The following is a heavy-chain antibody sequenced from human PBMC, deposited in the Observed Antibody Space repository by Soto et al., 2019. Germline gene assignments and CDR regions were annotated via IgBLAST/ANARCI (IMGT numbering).Heavy chain of an antibody. Sequence: NPSETLSLTCTVSGGSISSTRNYWDWIRQPPGKGLEWIGSLYYSGSTYSSPSLKSRVTISVDTSKNQFSLNLSSVTAADTAVYYCVRRMVRGLTGWFDPWGQGTLVTVSS. D-gene: IGHD3-10*01. CDR3: VRRMVRGLTGWFDP. CDR2: LYYSGST. V-gene: IGHV4-39*01. CDR1: GGSISSTRNY. J-gene: IGHJ5*02.